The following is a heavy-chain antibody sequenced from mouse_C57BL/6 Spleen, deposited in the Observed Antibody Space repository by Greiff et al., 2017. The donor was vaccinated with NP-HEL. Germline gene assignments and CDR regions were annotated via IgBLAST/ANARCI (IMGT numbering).Heavy chain of an antibody. V-gene: IGHV1-59*01. CDR1: GYTFTSYW. J-gene: IGHJ2*01. CDR3: ARFPDY. Sequence: QVQLQQPGAELVRPGTSVKLSCKASGYTFTSYWMHWVKQRPGQGLEWIGVIDPSDSYTNYNQKFKGKATLPVDTASSPAYMQLSSLTSEDSAVYYCARFPDYWGQGTTLTVSS. CDR2: IDPSDSYT.